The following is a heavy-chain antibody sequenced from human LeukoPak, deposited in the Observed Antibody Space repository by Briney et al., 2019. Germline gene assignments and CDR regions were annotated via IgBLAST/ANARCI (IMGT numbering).Heavy chain of an antibody. CDR2: IIPIFGTG. V-gene: IGHV1-69*05. CDR3: ARGGGYGDLRLDP. D-gene: IGHD4-17*01. Sequence: SVKVSCKASGGTFSSYAISWVRQAPGQGLEWMGGIIPIFGTGNYAQKFQGRVTITTDESTSTAYMELSSLRSEDTAVYYCARGGGYGDLRLDPWGQGTLVTVSS. CDR1: GGTFSSYA. J-gene: IGHJ5*02.